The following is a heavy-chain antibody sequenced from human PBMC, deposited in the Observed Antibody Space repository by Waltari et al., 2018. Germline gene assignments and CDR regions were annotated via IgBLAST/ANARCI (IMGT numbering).Heavy chain of an antibody. J-gene: IGHJ5*02. Sequence: QVQLVQSGSELKKPGASVKVSCKASGYSFTTYAINWIRQAPGQGLGLMGWINTNTRNPVYVQGFTGRFVFSLDTSVNTAYLQINSLKAEDTAVYFCAREVVPPARVVVNWFDPWGQGTLVTVSS. CDR1: GYSFTTYA. CDR3: AREVVPPARVVVNWFDP. CDR2: INTNTRNP. V-gene: IGHV7-4-1*02. D-gene: IGHD2-2*01.